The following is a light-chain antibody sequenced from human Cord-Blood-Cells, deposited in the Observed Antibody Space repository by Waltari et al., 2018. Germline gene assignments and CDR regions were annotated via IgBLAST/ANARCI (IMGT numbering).Light chain of an antibody. CDR2: LGS. Sequence: DTVVTKATLALLRAPGEPASISCRSSQSLLHSNGYNYLDWYLQKPGQSPQLLIYLGSNRASGVPDRFSGSGSGTDFTLKISRVEAEDVGVYYCMQALQTPSITFGQGTRLEIK. CDR1: QSLLHSNGYNY. CDR3: MQALQTPSIT. J-gene: IGKJ5*01. V-gene: IGKV2-28*01.